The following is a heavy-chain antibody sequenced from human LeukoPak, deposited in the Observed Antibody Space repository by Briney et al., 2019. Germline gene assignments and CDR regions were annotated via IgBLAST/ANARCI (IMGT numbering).Heavy chain of an antibody. CDR1: GFTFDDYA. Sequence: GRSLRLSCAASGFTFDDYAMHWVRQAPGKGLEWVSGISWNSGSIVYAGSVKGRFTISRDNAKNSLYLQMNSLRAEDMALYYCAKGGVGSYYYYYMDVWGKGTTVTVSS. V-gene: IGHV3-9*03. CDR3: AKGGVGSYYYYYMDV. D-gene: IGHD1-26*01. CDR2: ISWNSGSI. J-gene: IGHJ6*03.